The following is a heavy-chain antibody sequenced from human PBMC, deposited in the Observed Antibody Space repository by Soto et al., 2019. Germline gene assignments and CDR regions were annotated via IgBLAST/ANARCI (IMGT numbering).Heavy chain of an antibody. CDR2: IFSSGST. D-gene: IGHD5-12*01. J-gene: IGHJ4*02. CDR1: GGSINTFY. Sequence: QVRLQESGPGLLKPSETLSLTCTVSGGSINTFYWSWVRQPAGKGLEWIGRIFSSGSTRFNPSLDSRVAMSVDTSKNHFSLNLSSVTAADMAVYYCAREGSYSAYNFAHGIQLWSFDFWGQGALVTVSS. V-gene: IGHV4-4*07. CDR3: AREGSYSAYNFAHGIQLWSFDF.